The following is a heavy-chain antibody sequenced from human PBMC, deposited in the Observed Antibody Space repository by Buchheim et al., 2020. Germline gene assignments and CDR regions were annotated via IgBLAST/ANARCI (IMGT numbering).Heavy chain of an antibody. Sequence: QVQLVESGGGVVQPGRSLRLSCAASGFTFSSYGMHWVRQAPGKGLEWVAVISYDGSNKYYADSVKGRFTISRDNSKNTLYLQMNSLRAEDTAVYYCARGYNQIDWYFDLWGRGTL. CDR1: GFTFSSYG. CDR2: ISYDGSNK. J-gene: IGHJ2*01. CDR3: ARGYNQIDWYFDL. V-gene: IGHV3-30*03. D-gene: IGHD5-24*01.